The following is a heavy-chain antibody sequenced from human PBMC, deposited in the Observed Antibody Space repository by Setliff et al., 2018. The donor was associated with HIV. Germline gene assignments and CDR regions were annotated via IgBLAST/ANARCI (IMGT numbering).Heavy chain of an antibody. D-gene: IGHD2-15*01. CDR2: ISSSGSTI. CDR1: GFTFSTYS. CDR3: ARDREVVAVTAHMDV. Sequence: GESLKISCAASGFTFSTYSMNWVRQAPGKGLEWVSYISSSGSTIYYADSVKGRFTISRDNAKNSLSLQMDSLRAEDTAVYYCARDREVVAVTAHMDVWGKGTTVTVSS. J-gene: IGHJ6*03. V-gene: IGHV3-48*01.